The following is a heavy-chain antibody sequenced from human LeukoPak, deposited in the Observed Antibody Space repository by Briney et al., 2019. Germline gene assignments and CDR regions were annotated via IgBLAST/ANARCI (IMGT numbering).Heavy chain of an antibody. CDR1: GFTFTNSG. Sequence: GGSLRLSCAASGFTFTNSGMHWVRQAPGRGLEWVAFIQFHGGDIFYADSVEGRFTISRVNSKNTLYLQMNSLRPEDTAVYYCAKDNPIEKVPGLGPGSWGQGTLVTVSS. CDR3: AKDNPIEKVPGLGPGS. CDR2: IQFHGGDI. J-gene: IGHJ5*02. V-gene: IGHV3-30*02. D-gene: IGHD2-2*01.